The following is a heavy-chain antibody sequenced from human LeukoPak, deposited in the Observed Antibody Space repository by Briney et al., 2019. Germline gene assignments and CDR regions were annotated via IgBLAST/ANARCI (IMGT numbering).Heavy chain of an antibody. D-gene: IGHD6-19*01. CDR1: GGSISNYF. Sequence: SETLSLTCTVSGGSISNYFWSWIRQAPGKGLEYIGFIYYSGNTNYNPSFKSRATISVDTSKKQFSLKLSSVTAADTAVYYCARDLAYRSSLRGTFDIWGQGTKVTVSS. CDR2: IYYSGNT. J-gene: IGHJ3*02. CDR3: ARDLAYRSSLRGTFDI. V-gene: IGHV4-59*01.